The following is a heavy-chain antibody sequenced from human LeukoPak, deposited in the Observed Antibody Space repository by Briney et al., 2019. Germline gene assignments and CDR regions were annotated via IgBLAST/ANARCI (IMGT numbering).Heavy chain of an antibody. D-gene: IGHD5-12*01. CDR3: ARSLGPKVATITVAGSGNWFDP. J-gene: IGHJ5*02. Sequence: ASVKVSCKASGYAFTSYYMHWVRQAPGQGLEWMGIINPSGGSTSYAQKFQGRVTMTRDMSTSTVYMELSSLRSEDTAVYYCARSLGPKVATITVAGSGNWFDPWGQGTLVTVSS. CDR2: INPSGGST. CDR1: GYAFTSYY. V-gene: IGHV1-46*01.